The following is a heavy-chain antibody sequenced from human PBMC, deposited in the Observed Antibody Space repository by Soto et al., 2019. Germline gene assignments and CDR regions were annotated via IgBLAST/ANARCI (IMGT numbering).Heavy chain of an antibody. CDR1: GDSIKNNW. J-gene: IGHJ4*02. Sequence: QVQVQESGPGLVKPSGTLSLTCVVSGDSIKNNWWSWVRQPPGKGLEWIGEIYQTGTINYNPSLRSRVTISVDKSKNQLSLKVDSVTAADTAVYYCARDLPPYDRSKQPAGAFEDWGQGILVTVSS. V-gene: IGHV4-4*02. CDR3: ARDLPPYDRSKQPAGAFED. D-gene: IGHD3-22*01. CDR2: IYQTGTI.